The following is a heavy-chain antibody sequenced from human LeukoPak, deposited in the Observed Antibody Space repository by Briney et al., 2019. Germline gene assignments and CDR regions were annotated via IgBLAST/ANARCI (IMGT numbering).Heavy chain of an antibody. CDR1: GFIFSSYS. V-gene: IGHV3-21*01. Sequence: GGSLRLSCAGSGFIFSSYSMNWVRQAPGKGLEWVSSISHSSSYMYYADSVKGQFTISRDNAKNSLYLQMNSLRAEDTAVYYCAREGALMVREVMVYWGQGTLHTVSS. CDR3: AREGALMVREVMVY. J-gene: IGHJ4*02. D-gene: IGHD3-10*01. CDR2: ISHSSSYM.